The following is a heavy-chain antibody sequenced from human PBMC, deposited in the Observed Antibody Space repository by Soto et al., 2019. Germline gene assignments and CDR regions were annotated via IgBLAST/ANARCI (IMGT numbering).Heavy chain of an antibody. CDR1: GGTFSSYA. Sequence: QVQLVQSGAEVKKPGSSVKVSCKASGGTFSSYAISWVREAPGQGLEWMGGIIPIFGTANYAQKFQGRVTITADESTSTAFMELSSLRSEDTAVYYCATPPYYYDSSGYFTSFDYWGQGTLVTVSS. V-gene: IGHV1-69*01. J-gene: IGHJ4*02. CDR2: IIPIFGTA. D-gene: IGHD3-22*01. CDR3: ATPPYYYDSSGYFTSFDY.